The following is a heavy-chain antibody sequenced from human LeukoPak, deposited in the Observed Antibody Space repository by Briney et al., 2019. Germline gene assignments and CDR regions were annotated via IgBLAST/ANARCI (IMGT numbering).Heavy chain of an antibody. CDR3: ARGRGGYCSSTSRYSTSYFDY. D-gene: IGHD2-2*02. Sequence: QPGGSLRLSCAASRFTLSNYALTWVRQAPGKGLEWVSSIHVSGYADYADSVKGRFTISRDNSKNTLYLQMNSLRAEDTAVYYCARGRGGYCSSTSRYSTSYFDYWGQGTLVTVSS. V-gene: IGHV3-23*01. CDR2: IHVSGYA. J-gene: IGHJ4*02. CDR1: RFTLSNYA.